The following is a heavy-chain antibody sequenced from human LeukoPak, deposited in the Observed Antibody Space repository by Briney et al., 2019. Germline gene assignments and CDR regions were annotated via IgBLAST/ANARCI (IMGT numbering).Heavy chain of an antibody. D-gene: IGHD3-22*01. CDR3: AEYYYDSSGYSDAFDI. CDR2: IYYSGST. CDR1: GGSISSSSYY. V-gene: IGHV4-39*07. J-gene: IGHJ3*02. Sequence: SETLSLTCTVSGGSISSSSYYWGWIRQPPGKGLEWIGGIYYSGSTYYNPSLKSRVTISVDTSKNQFSLKLSSVTAADTAVYYCAEYYYDSSGYSDAFDIWGQGTMVTVSS.